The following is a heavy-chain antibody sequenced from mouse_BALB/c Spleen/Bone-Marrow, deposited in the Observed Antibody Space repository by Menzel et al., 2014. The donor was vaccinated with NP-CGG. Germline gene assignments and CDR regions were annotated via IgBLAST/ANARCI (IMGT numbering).Heavy chain of an antibody. CDR2: INPSNGGT. D-gene: IGHD2-1*01. CDR1: GYTFTSYY. Sequence: QVQLQQPGAELVKPGASVKLSCKASGYTFTSYYMYWVKQRPGQGLEWIGEINPSNGGTNFNEKFKSKATLTVDKSSSTAYMQLSSLTSEDSAVYYCTRWYYGNYFDCWGQGTTLTVSS. CDR3: TRWYYGNYFDC. V-gene: IGHV1S81*02. J-gene: IGHJ2*01.